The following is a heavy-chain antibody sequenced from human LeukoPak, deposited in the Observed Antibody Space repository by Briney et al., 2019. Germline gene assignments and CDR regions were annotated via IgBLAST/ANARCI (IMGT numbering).Heavy chain of an antibody. V-gene: IGHV3-48*01. J-gene: IGHJ4*02. CDR2: ISSSSSTI. CDR3: ARERADYFFDY. CDR1: GFTFSSYS. Sequence: GGSLRLSCAASGFTFSSYSMNWVRQAPGKGLEWVSYISSSSSTIYYADSVKGRFTISRDNAKNSLYLQMNSLRAEDTAVYYCARERADYFFDYWGQGTQVTVSS.